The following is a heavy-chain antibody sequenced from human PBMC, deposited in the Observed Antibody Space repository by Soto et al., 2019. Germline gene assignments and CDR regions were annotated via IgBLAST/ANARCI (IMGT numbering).Heavy chain of an antibody. CDR1: GFTFSSYS. Sequence: GSLRLSCAASGFTFSSYSMNWVRQAPGKGLEWVSYISSSSSTKHYADSVKGRFTISRDNAKNSLYLQMNSLRAEDTAVYYCARVAYYYDSSGYFYWGQGTLVTVSS. J-gene: IGHJ4*02. CDR2: ISSSSSTK. CDR3: ARVAYYYDSSGYFY. V-gene: IGHV3-48*01. D-gene: IGHD3-22*01.